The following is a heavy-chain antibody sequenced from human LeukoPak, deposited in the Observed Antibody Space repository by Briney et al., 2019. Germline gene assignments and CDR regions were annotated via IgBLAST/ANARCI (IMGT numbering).Heavy chain of an antibody. CDR2: ISSSGSTI. V-gene: IGHV3-48*03. CDR1: GFTFGSYE. Sequence: GGSLRLSCAASGFTFGSYEMNWVRQAPGKGLEWVSYISSSGSTIYYADSVKGRFTISRDNAKNSLYLQMNSLRAEDTAVYYCARDQDIVATTPYYFDYWGQGTLVTVSS. J-gene: IGHJ4*02. CDR3: ARDQDIVATTPYYFDY. D-gene: IGHD5-12*01.